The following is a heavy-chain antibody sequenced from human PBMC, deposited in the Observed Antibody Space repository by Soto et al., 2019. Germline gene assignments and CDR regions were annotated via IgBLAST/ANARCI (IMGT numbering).Heavy chain of an antibody. CDR1: GFTFSSYG. CDR3: AKGVAGAPRSWGTDV. J-gene: IGHJ6*02. V-gene: IGHV3-30*18. CDR2: ISYDGSNK. Sequence: PGGSLRLSCAASGFTFSSYGMHWVRQAPGKGLEWVAVISYDGSNKYYADSVKGRFTIFRDNSKNTLYLQMNSLRAEDTAVYYCAKGVAGAPRSWGTDVWGQGTTVTVSS. D-gene: IGHD3-16*01.